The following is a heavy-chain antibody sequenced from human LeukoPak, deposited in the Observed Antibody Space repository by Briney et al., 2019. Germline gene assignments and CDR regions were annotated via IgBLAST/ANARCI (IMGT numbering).Heavy chain of an antibody. J-gene: IGHJ4*02. D-gene: IGHD5-12*01. Sequence: SETLSLTCAVYGGSLSGYYWSWIRQPPGKGLEWIGEINHSGSTNYNPSLKSRVTISVDTSKNQFSLKLSSVTAADTAVYYCARRGYANDYWGQGTLVTVSS. V-gene: IGHV4-34*01. CDR1: GGSLSGYY. CDR2: INHSGST. CDR3: ARRGYANDY.